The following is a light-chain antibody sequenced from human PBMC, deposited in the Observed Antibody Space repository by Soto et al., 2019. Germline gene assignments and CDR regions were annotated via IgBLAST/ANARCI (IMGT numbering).Light chain of an antibody. CDR3: SSYATSSTLYVV. V-gene: IGLV2-14*01. CDR2: DVS. CDR1: SSDFGCYTY. Sequence: QSALTQPASVSGSPGQSITISCTGTSSDFGCYTYGYWYQQHAGPAPKLIIYDVSNRPSGVSYRFSGSESGNTASLTNSGLQAEDEDDYDCSSYATSSTLYVVFGGGTKLTVL. J-gene: IGLJ2*01.